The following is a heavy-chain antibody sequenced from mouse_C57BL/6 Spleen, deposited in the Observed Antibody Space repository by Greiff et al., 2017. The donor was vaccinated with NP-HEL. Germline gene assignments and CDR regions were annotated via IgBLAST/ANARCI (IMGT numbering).Heavy chain of an antibody. D-gene: IGHD1-1*01. V-gene: IGHV1-72*01. Sequence: VQLQQSGAELVKPGASVKLSCKASGYTFTSYWMHWVKQRPGRGLEWIGRIDPNSGGTKYNEKFKSKATLTVDNPSSTAYMQLSSLTSEDSAVYYCARATVVAEDAMDYWGQGTSVTVAS. CDR3: ARATVVAEDAMDY. CDR2: IDPNSGGT. J-gene: IGHJ4*01. CDR1: GYTFTSYW.